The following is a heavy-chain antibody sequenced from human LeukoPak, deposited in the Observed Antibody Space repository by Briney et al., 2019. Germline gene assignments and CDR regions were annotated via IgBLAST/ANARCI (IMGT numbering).Heavy chain of an antibody. CDR3: ARVRSGWYNVLARCYYYCLDV. Sequence: SETLSLTCTVSSGPISRYHWTWIPHPPGKGGEWIGYLYYSGSTIYNPSLKSLVTIQVDTSKDQFSLKLGSVTAADSAVYYCARVRSGWYNVLARCYYYCLDVWGKGTTVTISS. CDR1: SGPISRYH. V-gene: IGHV4-59*12. J-gene: IGHJ6*03. CDR2: LYYSGST. D-gene: IGHD6-19*01.